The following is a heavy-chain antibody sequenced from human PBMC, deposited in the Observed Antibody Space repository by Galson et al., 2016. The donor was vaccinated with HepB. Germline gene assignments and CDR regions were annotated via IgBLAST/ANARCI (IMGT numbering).Heavy chain of an antibody. CDR3: VGLGTAAAVANRRGSIY. D-gene: IGHD6-13*01. J-gene: IGHJ4*02. V-gene: IGHV4-39*01. CDR2: LYSGEDT. CDR1: GGSISSDYY. Sequence: SETLSLTCIVSGGSISSDYYWGWIRQPPGRGLEWIGSLYSGEDTYYNPSLTRRVAVSADMSRNQFFLSLTSVTAADTAIYYWVGLGTAAAVANRRGSIYWGQGTRVTVSS.